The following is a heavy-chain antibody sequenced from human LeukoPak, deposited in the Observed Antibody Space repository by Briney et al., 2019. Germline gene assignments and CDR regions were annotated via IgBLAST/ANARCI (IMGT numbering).Heavy chain of an antibody. J-gene: IGHJ4*02. Sequence: SVKVSCKASGYTFTSYGISWVRQAPGQGLEWMGGIIPIFGTANYAQKFQGRVTITADESTSTAYMELSSLRSEDTAVYYCARDPQDYGGNSGNYWGQGTLVTVSS. CDR2: IIPIFGTA. D-gene: IGHD4-23*01. CDR3: ARDPQDYGGNSGNY. V-gene: IGHV1-69*13. CDR1: GYTFTSYG.